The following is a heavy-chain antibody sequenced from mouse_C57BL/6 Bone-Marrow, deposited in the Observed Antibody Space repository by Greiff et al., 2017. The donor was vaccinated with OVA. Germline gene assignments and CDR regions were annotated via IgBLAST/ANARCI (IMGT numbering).Heavy chain of an antibody. CDR2: ISNGGGST. CDR1: GFTFSDYY. J-gene: IGHJ3*01. V-gene: IGHV5-12*01. CDR3: ARHVSDYGFAY. Sequence: EVKLVESGGGLVQPGGSLKLSCAASGFTFSDYYMYWVRQTPEKRLEWVAYISNGGGSTYYPDTVKGRFTISRDNAKNTLYLQMSRLKSEDTAMYYCARHVSDYGFAYWGQGTLVTVSA. D-gene: IGHD2-4*01.